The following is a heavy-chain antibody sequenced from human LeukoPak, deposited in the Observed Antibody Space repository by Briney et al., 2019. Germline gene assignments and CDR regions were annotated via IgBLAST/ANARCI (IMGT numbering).Heavy chain of an antibody. V-gene: IGHV3-7*01. D-gene: IGHD3-16*01. Sequence: GGSRRLSCAASGFTFSSYWMSWVRQAPGKGLEWVANIKQDGSEKYYVDSVKGRFTISRDNAKNSLYLQMNSLRAEDTAVYYCAKPQKPYMITFGGARSPFFDYWGQGTLVTVSS. J-gene: IGHJ4*02. CDR2: IKQDGSEK. CDR1: GFTFSSYW. CDR3: AKPQKPYMITFGGARSPFFDY.